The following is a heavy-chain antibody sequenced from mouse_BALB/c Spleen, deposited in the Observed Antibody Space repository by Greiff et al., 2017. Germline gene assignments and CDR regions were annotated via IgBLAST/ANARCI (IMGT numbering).Heavy chain of an antibody. CDR1: GFNIKDTY. CDR2: IDPANGNT. V-gene: IGHV14-3*02. CDR3: ARWARATAMDY. J-gene: IGHJ4*01. Sequence: EVQLQQSGAELVKPGASVKLSCTASGFNIKDTYMHWVKQRPEQGLEWIGRIDPANGNTKYDPKFQGKATITADTSSNTAYLQLSSLTSEDTAVYYCARWARATAMDYWGQGTSVTVSS. D-gene: IGHD3-1*01.